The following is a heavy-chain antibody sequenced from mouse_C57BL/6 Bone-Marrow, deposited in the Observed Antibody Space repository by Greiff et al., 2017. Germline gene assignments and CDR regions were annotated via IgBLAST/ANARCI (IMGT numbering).Heavy chain of an antibody. CDR2: IDPENGDT. CDR1: GFNIKDDY. Sequence: VQLQQSGAELVRPGASVKLSCTASGFNIKDDYMHWVKQRPEQGLEWIGWIDPENGDTEYASKFQGKATITADTASNTAYLQLSSLTSEDTAVYYCTTLLITTLDYWGQGTSVTVSS. D-gene: IGHD1-1*01. J-gene: IGHJ4*01. V-gene: IGHV14-4*01. CDR3: TTLLITTLDY.